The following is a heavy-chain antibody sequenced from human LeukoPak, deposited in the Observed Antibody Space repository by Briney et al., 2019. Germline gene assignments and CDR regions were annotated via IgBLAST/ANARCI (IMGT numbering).Heavy chain of an antibody. CDR2: IYTSGST. V-gene: IGHV4-4*07. CDR1: GGSISSYY. J-gene: IGHJ4*02. CDR3: ARAYYDYVWGSYALGY. Sequence: PSETLSLTCTVSGGSISSYYWSWIRQPAGKGLEWIGRIYTSGSTNYNPSLKSRVTMSVDTSKNQFSLKLSSVTAADTAVYYCARAYYDYVWGSYALGYWGQGTLVTVSS. D-gene: IGHD3-16*01.